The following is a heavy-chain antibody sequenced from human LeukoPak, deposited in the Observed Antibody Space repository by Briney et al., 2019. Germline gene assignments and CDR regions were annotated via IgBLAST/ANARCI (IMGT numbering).Heavy chain of an antibody. V-gene: IGHV4-59*01. J-gene: IGHJ6*03. CDR1: GGSISSYY. CDR2: IYYSGST. CDR3: ASCTAAAGTFDYYYMDV. D-gene: IGHD6-13*01. Sequence: SETLSLTCTVSGGSISSYYWSWIRQPPGKGLEWIRYIYYSGSTNYNPSLKSRVTISVDTSKNQFSLKLSSVTAADTAVYYCASCTAAAGTFDYYYMDVWGKGTTVTVSS.